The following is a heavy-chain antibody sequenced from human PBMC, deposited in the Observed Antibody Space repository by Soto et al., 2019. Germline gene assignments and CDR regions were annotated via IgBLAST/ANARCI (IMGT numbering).Heavy chain of an antibody. CDR1: GYTFTSYG. D-gene: IGHD1-7*01. V-gene: IGHV1-18*04. CDR3: GTAGTTGYYYYYGMDV. CDR2: ISAYNGNT. J-gene: IGHJ6*02. Sequence: GASVKVSCKASGYTFTSYGISWVRQAPGQGLGWMGWISAYNGNTNYAQTLQGRVTMTTDTSTSTAYMELRSLRSDDTAVYYCGTAGTTGYYYYYGMDVWGQGTTVTVSS.